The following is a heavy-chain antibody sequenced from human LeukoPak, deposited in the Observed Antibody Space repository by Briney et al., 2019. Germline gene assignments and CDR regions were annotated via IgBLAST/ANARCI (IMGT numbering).Heavy chain of an antibody. CDR3: ARAHNWNYYP. J-gene: IGHJ5*02. CDR2: IYYSGST. D-gene: IGHD1-7*01. Sequence: SETLSLTCTVSGGSISSGGYYWSWIRQHPGKGLEWFGYIYYSGSTYYNPSLKSRVTISVDTSKNQFSLKLSSVTAADTAVYYCARAHNWNYYPWGQGTLVTVSS. V-gene: IGHV4-31*03. CDR1: GGSISSGGYY.